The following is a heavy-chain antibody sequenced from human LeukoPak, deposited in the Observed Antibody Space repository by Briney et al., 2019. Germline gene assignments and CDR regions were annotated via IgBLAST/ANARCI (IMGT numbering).Heavy chain of an antibody. CDR1: GYTFTSYG. CDR3: ARDTTIVVVPAAMGYGMDV. V-gene: IGHV1-18*01. D-gene: IGHD2-2*01. CDR2: ISAYNGNT. J-gene: IGHJ6*02. Sequence: ASVKVSCKASGYTFTSYGISWVRQAPGQGLEWMGWISAYNGNTNYAQKLQGRVTMTTDPSTSTAYMELRSLRSDDTAVYYCARDTTIVVVPAAMGYGMDVWGQGTTVTVSS.